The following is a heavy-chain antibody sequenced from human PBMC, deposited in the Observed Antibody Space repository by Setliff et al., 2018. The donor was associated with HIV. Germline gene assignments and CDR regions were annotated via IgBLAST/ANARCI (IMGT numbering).Heavy chain of an antibody. V-gene: IGHV3-21*01. CDR2: ISSGGGFI. CDR1: GFSLNDYS. Sequence: PGGSLRLSCAASGFSLNDYSMNWVRQAPGKGLEWVSCISSGGGFIYYADSVKGRFTISRDSAKNSVYLQMNSLRAEDTAVYYCAMFSNSSGWGQGTQVTVSS. J-gene: IGHJ4*02. CDR3: AMFSNSSG. D-gene: IGHD6-6*01.